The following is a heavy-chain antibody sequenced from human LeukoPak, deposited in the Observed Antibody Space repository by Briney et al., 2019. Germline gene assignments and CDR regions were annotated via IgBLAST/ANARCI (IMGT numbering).Heavy chain of an antibody. D-gene: IGHD2-21*01. CDR3: ARVISGDDYFDY. CDR2: MNPNSGNT. J-gene: IGHJ4*02. CDR1: GYTFTSYD. V-gene: IGHV1-8*01. Sequence: ASVKVSCKASGYTFTSYDINWVRQATGQGLEWMGWMNPNSGNTGYAQKFQGRVTMTRNTSISTAYMELSSLRSEDTAVYYCARVISGDDYFDYWGQGTLVTVSS.